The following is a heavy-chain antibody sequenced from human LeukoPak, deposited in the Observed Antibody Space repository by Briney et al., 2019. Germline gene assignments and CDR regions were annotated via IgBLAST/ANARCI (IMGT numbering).Heavy chain of an antibody. J-gene: IGHJ4*02. D-gene: IGHD3-9*01. Sequence: ASVKVSSKASGYTFTSYDINWVRQATGQGLEWMGWMNPNSGNTGYAQKFQGRVTMTRNTSISTAYMELSSLRSEDTAVYYCARGRRGYYDILTGYYLFDYWGQGTLVTVSS. CDR3: ARGRRGYYDILTGYYLFDY. CDR2: MNPNSGNT. CDR1: GYTFTSYD. V-gene: IGHV1-8*01.